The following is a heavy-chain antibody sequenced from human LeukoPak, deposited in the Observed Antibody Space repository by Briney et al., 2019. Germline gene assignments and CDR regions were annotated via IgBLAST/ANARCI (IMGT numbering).Heavy chain of an antibody. V-gene: IGHV1-69*04. J-gene: IGHJ4*02. CDR1: GGTFSSYV. CDR2: IIPILGIA. CDR3: ASPYCSSTSCYTFSYDY. Sequence: SVKVSCKASGGTFSSYVISWVRQAPGQGLEWMGRIIPILGIANYAQKFQGRVTITADKSTSTAYMELSSLRSEDTAVYYCASPYCSSTSCYTFSYDYWGQGTLVTVSS. D-gene: IGHD2-2*02.